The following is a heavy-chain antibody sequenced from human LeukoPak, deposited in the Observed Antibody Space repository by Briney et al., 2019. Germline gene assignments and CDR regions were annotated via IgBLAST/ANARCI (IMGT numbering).Heavy chain of an antibody. CDR3: ARAGPYDAFDI. D-gene: IGHD1-14*01. J-gene: IGHJ3*02. V-gene: IGHV3-53*04. CDR1: GFTVSNNY. CDR2: IYSGGST. Sequence: PGGSLRLSCAASGFTVSNNYMSWVRQAPGKGLEWVSVIYSGGSTYFADSVKGRFTISRHNSKNTLYLQINSLRAEDTAVYYCARAGPYDAFDIWGQGTMVTVSS.